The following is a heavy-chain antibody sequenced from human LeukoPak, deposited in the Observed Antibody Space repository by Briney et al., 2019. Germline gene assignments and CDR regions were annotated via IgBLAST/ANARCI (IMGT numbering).Heavy chain of an antibody. D-gene: IGHD1-26*01. V-gene: IGHV3-23*01. CDR3: ANHLGRELQITKSFDY. CDR2: ISGSGGST. Sequence: GGSLRLSCAASGFTFSSYAMSWVRQAPGKGLEWVSAISGSGGSTYYADSVKGRFTISRDNSKNTLYLQMNSLRAEDTAVYYCANHLGRELQITKSFDYWGQGTLVTVSS. CDR1: GFTFSSYA. J-gene: IGHJ4*02.